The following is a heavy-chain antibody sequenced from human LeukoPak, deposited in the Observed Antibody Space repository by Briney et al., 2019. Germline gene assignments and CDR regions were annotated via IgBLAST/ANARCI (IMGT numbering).Heavy chain of an antibody. Sequence: PGGSLRLSCAASGFTFSSYAMSWVRQAPGKGLEWVSATSGSGGSTYYADSVKGRFTISRDNSKNTLYLQMNSLRAEDTAVYYCAKGSATVTTGDYFDYWGQGTLVTVSS. V-gene: IGHV3-23*01. J-gene: IGHJ4*02. D-gene: IGHD4-17*01. CDR1: GFTFSSYA. CDR3: AKGSATVTTGDYFDY. CDR2: TSGSGGST.